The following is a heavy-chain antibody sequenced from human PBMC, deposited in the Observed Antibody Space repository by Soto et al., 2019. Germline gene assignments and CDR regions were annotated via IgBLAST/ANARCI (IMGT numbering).Heavy chain of an antibody. CDR2: IYYSGST. D-gene: IGHD3-3*01. CDR1: GGSISSYY. Sequence: ASETLSLTCTVSGGSISSYYWSWIRQPPGKGLEWIGYIYYSGSTNYNPSLKSRVTISVDTSKNQLPLKLSSVTAADTAVYYCARAGLEWLLSPYYYYYYMDVWGKGTTVTVSS. V-gene: IGHV4-59*01. J-gene: IGHJ6*03. CDR3: ARAGLEWLLSPYYYYYYMDV.